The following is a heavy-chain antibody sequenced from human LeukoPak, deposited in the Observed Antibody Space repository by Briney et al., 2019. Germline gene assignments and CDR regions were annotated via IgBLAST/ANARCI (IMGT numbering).Heavy chain of an antibody. D-gene: IGHD6-13*01. J-gene: IGHJ4*02. CDR2: INHSGST. CDR3: ARGHSSSWYYFDY. V-gene: IGHV4-34*01. CDR1: GGSFSGYY. Sequence: SETLSLTCAVYGGSFSGYYWSWIRQPPGKGLEWIGEINHSGSTNYNPSLKRRVTISVDTSKNQFSLKLSSVTAADTAVYYCARGHSSSWYYFDYWGQGTLVTVSS.